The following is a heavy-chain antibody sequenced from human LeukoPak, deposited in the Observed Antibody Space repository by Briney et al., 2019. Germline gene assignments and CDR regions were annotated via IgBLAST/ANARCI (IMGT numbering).Heavy chain of an antibody. CDR1: GYSFTSYA. Sequence: ASVKVSCKASGYSFTSYAMNWVRQAPGQGLEWMGWINTNTGNPTYAQGFTGRCVFSLDTSVSTAYLQVSSLKAEDTAVYSCARVAEYSSGWYDPFDYWGQGTLVTVSS. CDR2: INTNTGNP. V-gene: IGHV7-4-1*02. J-gene: IGHJ4*02. D-gene: IGHD6-19*01. CDR3: ARVAEYSSGWYDPFDY.